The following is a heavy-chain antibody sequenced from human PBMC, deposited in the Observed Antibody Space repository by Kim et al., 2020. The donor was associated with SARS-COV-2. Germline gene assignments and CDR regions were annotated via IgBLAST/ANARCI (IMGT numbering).Heavy chain of an antibody. CDR2: IIPILGIA. D-gene: IGHD3-10*01. V-gene: IGHV1-69*04. J-gene: IGHJ6*01. Sequence: SVKVSCKASGGTFSSYAISWVRQAPGQGLEWMGRIIPILGIANYAQKFQGRVTITADKSTSTAYMELSSLRSEDTAVYYCASQSNMVWGVINYYGMDGW. CDR3: ASQSNMVWGVINYYGMDG. CDR1: GGTFSSYA.